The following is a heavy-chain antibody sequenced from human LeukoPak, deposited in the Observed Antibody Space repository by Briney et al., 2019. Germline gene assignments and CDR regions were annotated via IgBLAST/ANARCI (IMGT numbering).Heavy chain of an antibody. CDR3: ARQPAYESSGYYWGYYFDY. CDR2: FYYSGTT. Sequence: SETLSLTCTVSGGSISTTGYYWAWIRQPPGKGLEWIGSFYYSGTTYYNPSLKSRATIFVDMSKSQFSLRLTSVTAANTAVYYCARQPAYESSGYYWGYYFDYWGQGTLVTVSS. D-gene: IGHD3-22*01. V-gene: IGHV4-39*01. CDR1: GGSISTTGYY. J-gene: IGHJ4*02.